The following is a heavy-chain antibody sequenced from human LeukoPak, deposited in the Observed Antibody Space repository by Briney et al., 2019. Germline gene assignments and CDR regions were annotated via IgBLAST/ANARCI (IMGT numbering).Heavy chain of an antibody. CDR1: GGSISSGSYY. V-gene: IGHV4-61*02. CDR2: IYTSGST. D-gene: IGHD2-8*01. Sequence: SETLSLTCTVSGGSISSGSYYWSWIRQPAGKGLEWIGRIYTSGSTNYNPSLKSRVTISVDTSKNQFSLKLSSVTAADTAVYYCARATLPYAIGVDYFDYWGQGTLVTVSS. J-gene: IGHJ4*02. CDR3: ARATLPYAIGVDYFDY.